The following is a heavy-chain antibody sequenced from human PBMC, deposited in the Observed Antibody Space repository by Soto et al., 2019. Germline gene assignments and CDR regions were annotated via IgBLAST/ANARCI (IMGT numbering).Heavy chain of an antibody. V-gene: IGHV3-11*01. Sequence: PGGSLRLSCAASGFTFSDYYMTWIRQAPGKGLEWVSYISSSGSTIYYADSVKGRFTISRDNAKNSLYLQMNSLRAEDTAVYYCARSIWNDASWYFDYWGQGTLVTVSS. CDR1: GFTFSDYY. CDR2: ISSSGSTI. J-gene: IGHJ4*02. D-gene: IGHD1-1*01. CDR3: ARSIWNDASWYFDY.